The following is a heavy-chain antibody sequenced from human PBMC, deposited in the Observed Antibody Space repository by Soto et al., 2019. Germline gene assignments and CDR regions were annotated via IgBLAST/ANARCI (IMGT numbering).Heavy chain of an antibody. J-gene: IGHJ4*02. Sequence: QITLNESGPTVVRPTETLTLTCRFSGFSLTTSGVGVGWIRQSPGKAPEWLALIYWDEDKRYSASLKSRLPITKDTSKNQVVLTVSDLDPTDTATYYCAHRVLRTVFGLVTTTAIYFDFWGQGTPVAVSS. CDR2: IYWDEDK. D-gene: IGHD3-3*01. CDR3: AHRVLRTVFGLVTTTAIYFDF. CDR1: GFSLTTSGVG. V-gene: IGHV2-5*02.